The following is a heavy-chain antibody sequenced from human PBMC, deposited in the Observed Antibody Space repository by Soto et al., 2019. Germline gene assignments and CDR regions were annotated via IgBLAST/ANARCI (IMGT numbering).Heavy chain of an antibody. CDR3: ARLGYQLLYAHFDY. Sequence: SETLSLTCAVSGGSISSSNWWSWVRQPPEKGLEWIGEIYHSGSTNYNPSLKSRVTISVDKSKNQFSLKLSSVTAADTAVYYCARLGYQLLYAHFDYWGQGTLVTVSS. D-gene: IGHD2-2*02. CDR1: GGSISSSNW. J-gene: IGHJ4*02. CDR2: IYHSGST. V-gene: IGHV4-4*02.